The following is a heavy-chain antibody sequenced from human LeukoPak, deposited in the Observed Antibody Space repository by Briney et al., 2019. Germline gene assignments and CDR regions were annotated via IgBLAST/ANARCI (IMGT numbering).Heavy chain of an antibody. CDR1: GGSISSYY. V-gene: IGHV4-59*01. CDR3: ARDSSGWYEGLDY. Sequence: SETLSLTCTVSGGSISSYYWSWIRQPPGKGLEWIGYIYYSGSPNYNPSLKSRVTISVDTSKNQFSLKLSSVTAADTAVYYCARDSSGWYEGLDYWGQGTLVTVSS. D-gene: IGHD6-19*01. CDR2: IYYSGSP. J-gene: IGHJ4*02.